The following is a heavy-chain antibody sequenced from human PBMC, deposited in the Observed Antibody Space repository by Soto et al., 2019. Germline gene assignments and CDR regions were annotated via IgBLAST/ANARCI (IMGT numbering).Heavy chain of an antibody. CDR2: ITGGGDNT. J-gene: IGHJ4*02. CDR3: TQEGGSRDCWAVN. D-gene: IGHD3-16*01. Sequence: EVQLLESGGDLVQPGGSLRLSCAASGFTFTSYAMSWIRQAPGKGLEWVSAITGGGDNTYYADSVKGRFTISRDNSKNTLYLQMNRMRDEAAAFYYGTQEGGSRDCWAVNWGQGTLVTVSS. CDR1: GFTFTSYA. V-gene: IGHV3-23*01.